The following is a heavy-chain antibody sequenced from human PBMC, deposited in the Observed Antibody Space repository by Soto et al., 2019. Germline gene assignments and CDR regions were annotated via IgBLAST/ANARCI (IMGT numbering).Heavy chain of an antibody. Sequence: QVQLVQSGAEEKKPGASVKVSCKASGYTFTSYAMHWVRQAPGQRLEWMGWINAGNGNTKYSQKFQGRVTITRDTSASTAYMELSSLRSEDTAVYYCARGGGWYVWFDPWGQGTLVTVS. D-gene: IGHD6-19*01. CDR1: GYTFTSYA. CDR3: ARGGGWYVWFDP. CDR2: INAGNGNT. J-gene: IGHJ5*02. V-gene: IGHV1-3*05.